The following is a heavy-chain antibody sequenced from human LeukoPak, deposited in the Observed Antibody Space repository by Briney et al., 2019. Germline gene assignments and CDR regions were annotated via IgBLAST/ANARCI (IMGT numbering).Heavy chain of an antibody. CDR2: INHSGRT. D-gene: IGHD2-2*01. CDR1: GGSFSDYF. Sequence: PSETLSLTCAVYGGSFSDYFWGWIRQPPGKRLEWIGEINHSGRTYYNPSLKSRGTISVDTSKNQFSLNLSSVTAADTAVYYCARDVVVVPAAIHYGMDVWGQGTTVTVSS. J-gene: IGHJ6*02. V-gene: IGHV4-34*01. CDR3: ARDVVVVPAAIHYGMDV.